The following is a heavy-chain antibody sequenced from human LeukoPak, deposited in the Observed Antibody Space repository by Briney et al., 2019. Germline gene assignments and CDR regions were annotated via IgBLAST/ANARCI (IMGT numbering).Heavy chain of an antibody. CDR2: IYYSGST. CDR3: ARLVAVAGRGNWLDP. V-gene: IGHV4-39*01. J-gene: IGHJ5*02. D-gene: IGHD6-19*01. Sequence: PSETLSLTCTVSGGSISSSSYYWGWIRQPPGKGLVWIGSIYYSGSTYYNPSLKSRVTISVDTSKNQFSLKLSSVTAADTAVYYCARLVAVAGRGNWLDPWGQGTLVTVSS. CDR1: GGSISSSSYY.